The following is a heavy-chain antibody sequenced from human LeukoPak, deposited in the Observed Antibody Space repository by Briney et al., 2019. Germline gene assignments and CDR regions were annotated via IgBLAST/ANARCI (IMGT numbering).Heavy chain of an antibody. CDR1: GYSISSGYY. Sequence: PSETLSLTCTVSGYSISSGYYWGWIRQPPGKGLEWIGSIYHSGSTYYNPSLKSRVTISVDTSKNQFSLKLSSVTAADTAVYYCARGPYYYDSSGYHPWGQGTLVTVSS. D-gene: IGHD3-22*01. J-gene: IGHJ5*02. V-gene: IGHV4-38-2*02. CDR3: ARGPYYYDSSGYHP. CDR2: IYHSGST.